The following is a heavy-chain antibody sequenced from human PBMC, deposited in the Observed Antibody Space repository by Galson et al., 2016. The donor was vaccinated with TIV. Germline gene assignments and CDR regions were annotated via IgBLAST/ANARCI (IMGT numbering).Heavy chain of an antibody. Sequence: SLRLSCAASGFTFDDYDFSWVRQAPGKGLEWVSSINWNGASPVNADSVKGRFTISRNNAKNSLYLQMNDLRVEDTAFYHCAREVTCGGACYYFDFWGQGTLVTVSS. V-gene: IGHV3-20*01. D-gene: IGHD2-21*02. CDR2: INWNGASP. J-gene: IGHJ4*02. CDR3: AREVTCGGACYYFDF. CDR1: GFTFDDYD.